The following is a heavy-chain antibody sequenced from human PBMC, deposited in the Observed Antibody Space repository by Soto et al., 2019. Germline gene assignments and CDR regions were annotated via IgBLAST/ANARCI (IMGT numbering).Heavy chain of an antibody. D-gene: IGHD3-22*01. CDR1: GFTFSSYA. V-gene: IGHV3-23*01. CDR3: VREDYDRSGSFDY. CDR2: IGGSSSST. J-gene: IGHJ4*02. Sequence: PGGSLRLSYAASGFTFSSYAMSWVRQAPGKGLEWVSAIGGSSSSTYYADSVKGRFTISRDNVKNSLYLQMNSLTDEDTAVYYCVREDYDRSGSFDYWGQGTLVTVSS.